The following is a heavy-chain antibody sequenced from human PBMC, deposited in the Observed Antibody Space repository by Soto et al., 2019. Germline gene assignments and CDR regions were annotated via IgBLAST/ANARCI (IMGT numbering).Heavy chain of an antibody. V-gene: IGHV4-31*03. CDR1: GGSISSGGYY. J-gene: IGHJ4*02. Sequence: SETLSLTCTVSGGSISSGGYYWSWIRQHPGKGLEWIGYIYYSGSTYYNPSLKSRVTISVDTSKNQFSLKLSSVTAADTAVYYCARDQGGYYDSSGYSYFDYWGQGTLVTVSS. D-gene: IGHD3-22*01. CDR3: ARDQGGYYDSSGYSYFDY. CDR2: IYYSGST.